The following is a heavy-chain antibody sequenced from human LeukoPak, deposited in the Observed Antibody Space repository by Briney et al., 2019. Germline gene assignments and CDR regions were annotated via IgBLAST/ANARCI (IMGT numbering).Heavy chain of an antibody. J-gene: IGHJ4*02. Sequence: PGGSLRLPCAASGFTFSSYGMHWVRQAPGKGLEWVAVIWYDGSNKYYADSVKGRYTISRDNSKNTLYLQMNSLRAEDTAVYYCARDRDTAMVQRAYYFDYWGQGTLVTVSS. V-gene: IGHV3-33*01. CDR2: IWYDGSNK. CDR1: GFTFSSYG. CDR3: ARDRDTAMVQRAYYFDY. D-gene: IGHD5-18*01.